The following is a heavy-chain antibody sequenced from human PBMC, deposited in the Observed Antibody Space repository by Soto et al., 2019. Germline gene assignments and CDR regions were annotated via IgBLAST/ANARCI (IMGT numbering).Heavy chain of an antibody. Sequence: GGSLRLSCAASGFTFSSYAMSWVRQAPGKGLQWVSSISGSGGNTYYADSVKGRFTISRDNSKNTLYLQMNSLRAEDTALYYCAKSTIAARPPYFDYWGQGTLVTVSS. V-gene: IGHV3-23*01. J-gene: IGHJ4*02. CDR2: ISGSGGNT. CDR1: GFTFSSYA. CDR3: AKSTIAARPPYFDY. D-gene: IGHD6-6*01.